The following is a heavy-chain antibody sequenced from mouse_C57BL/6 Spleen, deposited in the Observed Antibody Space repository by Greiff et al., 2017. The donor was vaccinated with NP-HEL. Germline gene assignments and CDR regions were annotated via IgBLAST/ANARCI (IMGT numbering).Heavy chain of an antibody. D-gene: IGHD1-1*01. J-gene: IGHJ2*01. V-gene: IGHV1-82*01. Sequence: QVQLQQSGPELVKPGASVKISCKASGYAFSSSWMNWVKQRPGKGLEWIGRIYPGDGDTNYNGKFKGKATLTADKSSSTAYMQLSSLTSEDSAVYFCATYYYGSSSYYFDYWGQGTTLTVSS. CDR2: IYPGDGDT. CDR1: GYAFSSSW. CDR3: ATYYYGSSSYYFDY.